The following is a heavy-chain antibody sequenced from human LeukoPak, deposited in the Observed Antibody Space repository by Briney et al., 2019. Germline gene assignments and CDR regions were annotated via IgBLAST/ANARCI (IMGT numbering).Heavy chain of an antibody. D-gene: IGHD4-17*01. V-gene: IGHV3-21*01. J-gene: IGHJ6*02. CDR3: ARDIRGDYITYYYYGMDV. CDR1: GFTFSSYS. CDR2: ISSSSSYI. Sequence: GGSLRLSCAASGFTFSSYSMNWVRRAPGKGLEWVSSISSSSSYIYYADSVKGRFTISRDNAKNSLYLQMNSLRAEDTAVYYCARDIRGDYITYYYYGMDVWGQGTTVTVSS.